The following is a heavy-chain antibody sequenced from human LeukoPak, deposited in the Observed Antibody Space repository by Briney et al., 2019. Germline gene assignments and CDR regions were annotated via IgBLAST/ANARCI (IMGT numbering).Heavy chain of an antibody. Sequence: GRSLRLSCAASGFTFSNYGMHWVRHAPGKGLEWVAVVAHDETFTYYGDSVRGRSTISRDNSKRTLYLDMKSLRPEDTALYFCARDTTGTVDLWGQGTLVTVSS. CDR1: GFTFSNYG. D-gene: IGHD1-14*01. CDR2: VAHDETFT. CDR3: ARDTTGTVDL. J-gene: IGHJ1*01. V-gene: IGHV3-30*05.